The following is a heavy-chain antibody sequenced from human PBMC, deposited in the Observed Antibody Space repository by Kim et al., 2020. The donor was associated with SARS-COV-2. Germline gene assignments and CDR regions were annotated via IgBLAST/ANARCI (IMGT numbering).Heavy chain of an antibody. CDR3: ARDLDYDFWSGTPDY. CDR2: IWYDGSNK. D-gene: IGHD3-3*01. J-gene: IGHJ4*02. V-gene: IGHV3-33*01. Sequence: GGSLRLSCAASGFTFSSYGMHWVRQAPGKGLEWVAVIWYDGSNKYYADSVKGRFTISRDNSKNTLYLQMNSLRAEDTAVYYCARDLDYDFWSGTPDYWGQGTLVTVSS. CDR1: GFTFSSYG.